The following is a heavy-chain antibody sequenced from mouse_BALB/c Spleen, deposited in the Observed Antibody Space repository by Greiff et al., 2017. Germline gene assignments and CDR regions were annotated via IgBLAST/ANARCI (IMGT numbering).Heavy chain of an antibody. CDR2: IYPGDGDT. D-gene: IGHD2-14*01. V-gene: IGHV1-87*01. J-gene: IGHJ2*01. Sequence: VKLMESGAELARPGASVKLSCKASGYTFTSYWMQWVKQRPGQGLEWIGAIYPGDGDTRYTQKFKGKATLTADKSSSTAYMQLSSLASEDSAVYYCAREGYRYDGFDYWGQGTTLTVSS. CDR1: GYTFTSYW. CDR3: AREGYRYDGFDY.